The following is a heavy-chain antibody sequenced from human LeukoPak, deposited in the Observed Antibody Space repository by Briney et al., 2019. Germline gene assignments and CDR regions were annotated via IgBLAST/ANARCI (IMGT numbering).Heavy chain of an antibody. J-gene: IGHJ3*02. CDR2: IYHSGST. V-gene: IGHV4-4*02. D-gene: IGHD1-14*01. CDR1: GFTVSSNY. Sequence: GSLRLSCAASGFTVSSNYMSWVRQPPGKGLEWIGEIYHSGSTNYNPSLKSRVTISVDKSKNQFSLKLSSVTAADTAVYYCARVILDRADIWGQGTMVTVSS. CDR3: ARVILDRADI.